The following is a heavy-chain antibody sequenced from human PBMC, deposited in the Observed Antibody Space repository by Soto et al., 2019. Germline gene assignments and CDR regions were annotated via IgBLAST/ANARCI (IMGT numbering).Heavy chain of an antibody. CDR3: ARDLRLIYYNYGTAV. J-gene: IGHJ6*04. D-gene: IGHD3-16*01. CDR2: INPNSGGT. Sequence: QGLEWMGWINPNSGGTNYAQKFQGRVTMTRDTSISTAYMELSRLRSDDTAVYYCARDLRLIYYNYGTAVWGKGTTVPVFS. V-gene: IGHV1-2*02.